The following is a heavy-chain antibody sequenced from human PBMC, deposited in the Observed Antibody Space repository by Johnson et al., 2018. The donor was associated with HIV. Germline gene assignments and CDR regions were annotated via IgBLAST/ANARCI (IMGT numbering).Heavy chain of an antibody. D-gene: IGHD3-16*01. CDR3: ARGSRYTYDNDDVYLLQAFDV. CDR1: GSTFSDYY. V-gene: IGHV3-11*04. Sequence: QVQLVESGGDLVKAGGSLRLSCAASGSTFSDYYMSWIRQAPGKGLEWVSYISGSGGTIYYADSVKGRFTISRDNAMNSVYLQMNSLRAEDTAVYYCARGSRYTYDNDDVYLLQAFDVWGQGTMVTVSS. J-gene: IGHJ3*01. CDR2: ISGSGGTI.